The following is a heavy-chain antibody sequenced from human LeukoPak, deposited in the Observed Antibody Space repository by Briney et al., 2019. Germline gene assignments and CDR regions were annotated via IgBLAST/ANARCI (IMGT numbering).Heavy chain of an antibody. J-gene: IGHJ2*01. CDR1: GFTFSSYD. D-gene: IGHD7-27*01. Sequence: GGSLRLSCEASGFTFSSYDMHWVRQAPGKGLEWLAGIATDGSFAYYADSVKGRFTISRDNAKNSLYLQMSSLRAEDTALYHCAKNWGTFSWFFDLWGRGTLVTVSS. V-gene: IGHV3-33*03. CDR3: AKNWGTFSWFFDL. CDR2: IATDGSFA.